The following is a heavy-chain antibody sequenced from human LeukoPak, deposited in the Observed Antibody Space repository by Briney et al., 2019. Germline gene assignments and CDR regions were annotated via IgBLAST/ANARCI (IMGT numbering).Heavy chain of an antibody. J-gene: IGHJ4*02. CDR3: ASGDGYLQPY. V-gene: IGHV3-53*01. CDR1: GFTVSNSY. D-gene: IGHD2-21*01. Sequence: GGSLRLSCAASGFTVSNSYLSWVRQAPGKGLEWVSVIYTDGSTYYAGSVKGRFTISRDNSKNTLYLQMNSLRVDDTAVYFCASGDGYLQPYWGQGTLVTVSS. CDR2: IYTDGST.